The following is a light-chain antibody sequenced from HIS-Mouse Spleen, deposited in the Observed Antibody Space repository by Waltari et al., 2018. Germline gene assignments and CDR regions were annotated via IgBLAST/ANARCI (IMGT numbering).Light chain of an antibody. Sequence: DIQMTQSPSTLSASVVDRVTITSRASQSISSWLAWYQQKPGKAPKLLFYKTSSLESGVPSRFSGSGSGTEFTLTISSLQPDDFATYYCQQYNSYIFTFGPGTKVDIK. CDR3: QQYNSYIFT. J-gene: IGKJ3*01. V-gene: IGKV1-5*03. CDR2: KTS. CDR1: QSISSW.